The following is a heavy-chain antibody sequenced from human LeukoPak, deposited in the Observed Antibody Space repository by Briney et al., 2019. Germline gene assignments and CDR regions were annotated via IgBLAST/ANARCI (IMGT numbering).Heavy chain of an antibody. Sequence: SETVSLTCDVYGGSFSGYYWSWIRQPPGKGLEWIGEVNHSGSTNYNPSLKSRVTISVDTSKNQFSLKLSSVTAADTAVYYCARGTMTTVTHYFDYWGQGTLVTVSS. CDR1: GGSFSGYY. D-gene: IGHD4-17*01. CDR2: VNHSGST. V-gene: IGHV4-34*01. CDR3: ARGTMTTVTHYFDY. J-gene: IGHJ4*02.